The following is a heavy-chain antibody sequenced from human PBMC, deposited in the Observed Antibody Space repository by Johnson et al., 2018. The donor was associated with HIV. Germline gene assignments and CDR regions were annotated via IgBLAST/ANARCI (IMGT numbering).Heavy chain of an antibody. D-gene: IGHD1-1*01. CDR2: IQYDGSNK. V-gene: IGHV3-30*02. CDR3: AKDNEDAFDI. J-gene: IGHJ3*02. Sequence: QVQLVESGGGVVQPGGSVRLSCAASGFSFSSYGMHWVRQAPGKGLEWVAFIQYDGSNKYYADSVKGRFTMSRDNSKNTLYLQMNSLRAEDTAVYYCAKDNEDAFDIWGQGTMVTVSS. CDR1: GFSFSSYG.